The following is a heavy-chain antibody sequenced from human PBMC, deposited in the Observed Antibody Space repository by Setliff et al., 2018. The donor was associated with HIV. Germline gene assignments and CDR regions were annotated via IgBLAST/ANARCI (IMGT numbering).Heavy chain of an antibody. D-gene: IGHD6-19*01. CDR1: GYTFSTYW. V-gene: IGHV5-51*01. CDR2: IYPDKSDT. CDR3: ARLRHNRPWLVVNSLLDS. J-gene: IGHJ4*02. Sequence: PGESLKISCQGSGYTFSTYWIAWVRQTPGKGMDWVGLIYPDKSDTKYRPSLQGQVTISADKSIATAYLQWNNLKASDTALYYCARLRHNRPWLVVNSLLDSWGQGTLVTVSS.